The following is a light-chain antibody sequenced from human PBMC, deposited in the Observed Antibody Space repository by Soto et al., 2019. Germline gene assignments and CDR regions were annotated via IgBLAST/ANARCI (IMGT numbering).Light chain of an antibody. V-gene: IGKV1-27*01. CDR2: AAS. CDR1: QGISNY. J-gene: IGKJ3*01. CDR3: QNYSWPPFT. Sequence: DIQMTQSTSSLSASVGDRVTISCRASQGISNYLAWYQQKPGKAPRLLIYAASSLQSGVSFRFTGSGSGTDFTLTISSLQPEDVATYYCQNYSWPPFTFDPGTKVDIK.